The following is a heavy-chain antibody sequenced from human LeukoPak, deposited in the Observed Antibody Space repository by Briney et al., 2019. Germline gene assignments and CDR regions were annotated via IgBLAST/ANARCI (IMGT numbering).Heavy chain of an antibody. CDR3: ARDREILWFGERTPIDY. J-gene: IGHJ4*02. D-gene: IGHD3-10*01. Sequence: GGSLRLSCAASGFTFSSYSMKWVRQAPGKGLEWVSSISSSTTHRYYADSVRGRCTISRDNAKNSLYLQMNSLRAADTAVYYCARDREILWFGERTPIDYWGQGTLVTVSS. CDR1: GFTFSSYS. CDR2: ISSSTTHR. V-gene: IGHV3-21*01.